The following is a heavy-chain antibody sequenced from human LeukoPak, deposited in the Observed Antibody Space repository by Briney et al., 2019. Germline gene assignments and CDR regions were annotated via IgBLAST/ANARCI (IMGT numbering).Heavy chain of an antibody. CDR3: VSPTADYPFLYYFDS. J-gene: IGHJ4*02. CDR2: ISSDGNSK. V-gene: IGHV3-30*09. CDR1: GFSFSSYS. Sequence: GGSLRLSCAASGFSFSSYSIHWVRQAPGKGLEWVAVISSDGNSKNFALSVKGRFAISRDNSKNTLFLQMNILRSEDTALYYCVSPTADYPFLYYFDSWGQGTLVTVSS. D-gene: IGHD5-12*01.